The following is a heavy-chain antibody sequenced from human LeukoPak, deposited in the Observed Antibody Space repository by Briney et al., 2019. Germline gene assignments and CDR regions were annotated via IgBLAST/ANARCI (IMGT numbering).Heavy chain of an antibody. D-gene: IGHD1-26*01. CDR3: VRIIVGASNWFDS. V-gene: IGHV3-74*01. Sequence: GGPLRLSCAASGFSFSTHWMHWVRQAPGKGLVWVSRIHSDGSVTNYADSVKGRFTISRDNAKNTLYLQMNSLRAEDTAVYYCVRIIVGASNWFDSWGQGTLVTVSS. CDR1: GFSFSTHW. J-gene: IGHJ5*01. CDR2: IHSDGSVT.